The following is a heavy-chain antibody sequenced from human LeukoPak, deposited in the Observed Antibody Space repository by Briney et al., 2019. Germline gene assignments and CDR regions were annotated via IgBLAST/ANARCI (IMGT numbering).Heavy chain of an antibody. CDR2: ISSSSSYI. CDR1: GFTFSSYS. Sequence: PGGSLRFSCAASGFTFSSYSMNWVRQAPGKGLEWVSSISSSSSYIYYADSVKGRFTISRDNAKNSLYLQMNSLRAEDTAVYYCARDWQWVFDYWGQGTLVTVSS. D-gene: IGHD6-19*01. J-gene: IGHJ4*02. CDR3: ARDWQWVFDY. V-gene: IGHV3-21*01.